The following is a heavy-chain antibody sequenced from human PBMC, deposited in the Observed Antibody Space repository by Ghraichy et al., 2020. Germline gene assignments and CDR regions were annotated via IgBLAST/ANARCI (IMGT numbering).Heavy chain of an antibody. D-gene: IGHD1-26*01. Sequence: ASVKVSCKASGYPFTSNAMHWVRQAPGQRLEWMGWIYTGNGNTKYSQKFQGRVTITRDTSASTAYMEVSSLTSEDTAVYYCARGGTYALDYWGQGTLVTVSS. V-gene: IGHV1-3*04. J-gene: IGHJ4*02. CDR1: GYPFTSNA. CDR2: IYTGNGNT. CDR3: ARGGTYALDY.